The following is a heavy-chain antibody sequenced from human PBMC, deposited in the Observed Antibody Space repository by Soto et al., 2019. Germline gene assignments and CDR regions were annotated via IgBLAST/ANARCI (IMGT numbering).Heavy chain of an antibody. Sequence: EEQLVESGGCLVQPGGSLRLSCAASGFTFSSYWMHWVRQAPGKGLGWVSRINPGWSITAYADSVKGRFTISRDNAKNTLYLQMNSLRGDDTAVYYCARVHTGKSGVWNYWGQGTLVTVSS. CDR3: ARVHTGKSGVWNY. J-gene: IGHJ4*02. D-gene: IGHD1-26*01. CDR1: GFTFSSYW. V-gene: IGHV3-74*01. CDR2: INPGWSIT.